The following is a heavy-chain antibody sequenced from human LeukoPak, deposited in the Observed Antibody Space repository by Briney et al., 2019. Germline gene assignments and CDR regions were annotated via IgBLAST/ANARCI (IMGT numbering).Heavy chain of an antibody. J-gene: IGHJ6*03. CDR1: GFSVSGYW. V-gene: IGHV3-7*01. CDR3: ARAGYYYNYMDV. CDR2: IKNDGSEK. Sequence: GGSLRLSCAASGFSVSGYWMSWVRQAPGKGLEWVANIKNDGSEKNYVDSVKGRCTIPRDNAKSSLYLQMNSLRAEDTAVYYCARAGYYYNYMDVWGKGTTVTVSS.